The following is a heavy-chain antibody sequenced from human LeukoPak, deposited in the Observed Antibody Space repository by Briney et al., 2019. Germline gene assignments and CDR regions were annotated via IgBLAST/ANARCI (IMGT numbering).Heavy chain of an antibody. CDR2: IRSKANSYAT. CDR1: GFTFSGSA. V-gene: IGHV3-73*01. Sequence: PGGSLRLSCAASGFTFSGSAMHWVRQASGKGLEWVGRIRSKANSYATAYAASVKGRFTIPRDDSKNTAYLQMNSLKTEDTAVYYCLCPYDSSGYYPRSNWFDPWGQGTLVTVSS. J-gene: IGHJ5*02. CDR3: LCPYDSSGYYPRSNWFDP. D-gene: IGHD3-22*01.